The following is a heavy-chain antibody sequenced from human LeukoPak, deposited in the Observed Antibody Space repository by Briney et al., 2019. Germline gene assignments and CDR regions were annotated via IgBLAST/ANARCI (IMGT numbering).Heavy chain of an antibody. V-gene: IGHV3-48*01. J-gene: IGHJ4*02. Sequence: GGSLRLSCAASGFTFSSYSMNWVRQAPGKGLEWVSCISSSSSTIYYADSVKGRFTISRDNAKNSLYLQMNSLRAEDTAVYYCAREANEWELPDYWGQGTLVTVSS. CDR3: AREANEWELPDY. CDR1: GFTFSSYS. D-gene: IGHD1-26*01. CDR2: ISSSSSTI.